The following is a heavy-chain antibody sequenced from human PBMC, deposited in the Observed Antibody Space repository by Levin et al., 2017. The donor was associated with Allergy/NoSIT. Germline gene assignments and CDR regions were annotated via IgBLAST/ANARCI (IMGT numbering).Heavy chain of an antibody. J-gene: IGHJ4*02. D-gene: IGHD6-6*01. CDR1: GYTFTGYY. V-gene: IGHV1-2*06. Sequence: GESLKISCKASGYTFTGYYMHWVRQAPGQGLEWMGRINPNSGGTNYAQKFQGRVTMTRDTSISTAYMELSRLRSDDTAVYYCAGGSSSSSGYWGQGTLVTVSS. CDR2: INPNSGGT. CDR3: AGGSSSSSGY.